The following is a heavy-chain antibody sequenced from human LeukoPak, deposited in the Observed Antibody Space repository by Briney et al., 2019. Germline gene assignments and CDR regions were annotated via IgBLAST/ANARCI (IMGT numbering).Heavy chain of an antibody. CDR1: GFTSSSYA. CDR2: ISGSGGST. V-gene: IGHV3-23*01. Sequence: HPGGSLRLSCAASGFTSSSYAMSWVRQAPGKGLEWVSAISGSGGSTYYADSVKGRFTISRDNSKNTLYLQMNSLRAEDTAVYYCVKEQKPYIAAAGGYWGQGTLVTVSS. J-gene: IGHJ4*02. D-gene: IGHD6-13*01. CDR3: VKEQKPYIAAAGGY.